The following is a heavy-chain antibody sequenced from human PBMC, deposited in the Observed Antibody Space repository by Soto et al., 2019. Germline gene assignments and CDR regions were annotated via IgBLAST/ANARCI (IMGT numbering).Heavy chain of an antibody. D-gene: IGHD6-13*01. CDR2: TYYRSKWYS. J-gene: IGHJ4*02. V-gene: IGHV6-1*01. CDR3: ARLIGISWLDY. Sequence: QVQLQQSGPGLVKPSQTLSLTCAISGDSVSSYSVVWNWIRQSPSGGLEWLGRTYYRSKWYSEYAISVQSRITVNADTSKNQVSLQLDSVTPDDTAVYYCARLIGISWLDYWGQGTLVTVSS. CDR1: GDSVSSYSVV.